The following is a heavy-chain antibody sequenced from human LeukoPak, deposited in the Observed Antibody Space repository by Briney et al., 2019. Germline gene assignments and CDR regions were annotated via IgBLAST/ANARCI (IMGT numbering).Heavy chain of an antibody. J-gene: IGHJ3*02. CDR2: INPNSGGT. Sequence: ASVKVSCKASGYSFTAYYMHWVRQAPGQGLEWMGWINPNSGGTNSAQSFQGRVTMTRDTSINTAYLELSRLRSDDTAVYYCATAVPRSGSFGLRFGALDTWGQGTLVTVSS. CDR1: GYSFTAYY. CDR3: ATAVPRSGSFGLRFGALDT. D-gene: IGHD1-26*01. V-gene: IGHV1-2*02.